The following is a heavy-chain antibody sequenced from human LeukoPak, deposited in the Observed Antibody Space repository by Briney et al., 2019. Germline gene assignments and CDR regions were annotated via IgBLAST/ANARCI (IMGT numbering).Heavy chain of an antibody. Sequence: SETLSLTCTVSGGSISSYYWSWIRQPPGKGLEWIGYIYYSGSTNYNPSLKSRVTISVDTSKNQFSLKLSSVTAADTAVYYCARVASRSGYYDLTPFFDYWGQGTLVTVSS. CDR3: ARVASRSGYYDLTPFFDY. D-gene: IGHD3-22*01. CDR1: GGSISSYY. V-gene: IGHV4-59*01. J-gene: IGHJ4*02. CDR2: IYYSGST.